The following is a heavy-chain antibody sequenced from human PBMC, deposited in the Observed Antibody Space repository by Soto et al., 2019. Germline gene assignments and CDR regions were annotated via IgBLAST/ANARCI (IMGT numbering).Heavy chain of an antibody. Sequence: HPGGSLRLSCAASGFTFSSYAMHWVRQAPGKGLEWVAVISYDGSNKYYADSVKGRFTISRDNSKNTLYLQMNSLRAEDTAVYYCARGYSYGPFGYFDYWGQGTLVTVSS. CDR1: GFTFSSYA. D-gene: IGHD5-18*01. CDR3: ARGYSYGPFGYFDY. CDR2: ISYDGSNK. J-gene: IGHJ4*02. V-gene: IGHV3-30-3*01.